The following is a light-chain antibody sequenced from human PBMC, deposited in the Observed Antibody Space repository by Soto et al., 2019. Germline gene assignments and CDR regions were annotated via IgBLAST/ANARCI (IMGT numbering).Light chain of an antibody. V-gene: IGLV2-14*03. CDR2: RVT. J-gene: IGLJ3*02. Sequence: QSALTQPASVSGSPGQSITISCTATSSDVGDFHYVSWYQQYPGKAPKLIISRVTNRPSGVSYRFSGSKSGRTASLTISGLQAEDEADYYCSSYSSSNTLVLGGGTKLTVL. CDR1: SSDVGDFHY. CDR3: SSYSSSNTLV.